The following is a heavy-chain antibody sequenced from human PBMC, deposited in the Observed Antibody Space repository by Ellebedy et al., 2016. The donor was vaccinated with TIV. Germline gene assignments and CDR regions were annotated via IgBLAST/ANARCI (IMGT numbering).Heavy chain of an antibody. CDR2: INAYNGNT. J-gene: IGHJ1*01. CDR3: AREIGAGPVVFQY. Sequence: AASVKVSCKASGYTFTNYYIHWVRQAPGQGLEWMGWINAYNGNTNIAQKFQGRVTMTTDTSTSTAYMEVRRLRSDDTAVYYCAREIGAGPVVFQYWGQGTLVIVSS. D-gene: IGHD6-19*01. CDR1: GYTFTNYY. V-gene: IGHV1-18*04.